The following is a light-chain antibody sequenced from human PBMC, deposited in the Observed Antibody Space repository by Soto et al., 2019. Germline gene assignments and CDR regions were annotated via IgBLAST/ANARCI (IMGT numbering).Light chain of an antibody. J-gene: IGKJ5*01. Sequence: ETVLTQSPATLSVSPGESVTLSCRASQSVSSNLAWLQQKPGQSPRLLIYGASTRATDIPARFSGSGSGTEFTLTISSLQSEDFAVYYCQQYYNWPPITFGQGTRLEIK. V-gene: IGKV3-15*01. CDR3: QQYYNWPPIT. CDR1: QSVSSN. CDR2: GAS.